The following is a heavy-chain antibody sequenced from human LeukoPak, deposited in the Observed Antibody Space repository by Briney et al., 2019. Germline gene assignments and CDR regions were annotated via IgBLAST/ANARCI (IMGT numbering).Heavy chain of an antibody. Sequence: ASVKGSCKASGYTFTNYYIHWVRQAPGQGLESMGIINPSGGSTSYAQKIQGRVTMTRDMSTSTVYMELSSLRSEDTAVYYCARGGVGATTYVWFDPWGQGTLVTVSS. J-gene: IGHJ5*02. D-gene: IGHD1-26*01. CDR3: ARGGVGATTYVWFDP. CDR1: GYTFTNYY. CDR2: INPSGGST. V-gene: IGHV1-46*01.